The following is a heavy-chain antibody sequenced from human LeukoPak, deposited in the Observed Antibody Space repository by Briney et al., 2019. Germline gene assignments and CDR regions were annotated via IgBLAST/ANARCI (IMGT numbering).Heavy chain of an antibody. Sequence: SETLSLTCAVYGGSFSGYYWSWIRQPPGKGLEWIGEINHSGSTNYNPSLKSRVTISVDTSKNQFSLKLSSVTAADTAVYYCARQKRRAAGLPHDYWGQGTLVTVSS. CDR2: INHSGST. CDR3: ARQKRRAAGLPHDY. D-gene: IGHD6-19*01. J-gene: IGHJ4*02. V-gene: IGHV4-34*01. CDR1: GGSFSGYY.